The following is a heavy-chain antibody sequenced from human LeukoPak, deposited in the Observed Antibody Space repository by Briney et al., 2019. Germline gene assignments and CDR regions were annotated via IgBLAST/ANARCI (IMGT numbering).Heavy chain of an antibody. D-gene: IGHD1-26*01. Sequence: PGGSLRVSCAASGLSFSTYWMSWVRQAPGKGLEWVANIKQNGIEKYYVDSVKGRFTNSRDNAHPSLYLQMNSLRAEDTAVYYCARLGGTYYNPYFDYCGQGILVTVSS. V-gene: IGHV3-7*01. CDR3: ARLGGTYYNPYFDY. CDR1: GLSFSTYW. J-gene: IGHJ4*02. CDR2: IKQNGIEK.